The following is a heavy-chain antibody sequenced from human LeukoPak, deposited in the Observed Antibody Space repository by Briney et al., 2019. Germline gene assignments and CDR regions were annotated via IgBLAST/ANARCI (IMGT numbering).Heavy chain of an antibody. CDR3: ARSLRGYSGYAFYYYGMDV. CDR1: GESFSDYY. CDR2: INHSGST. Sequence: SETLSLTYGVYGESFSDYYWSWIRQPPGKGLEWIGEINHSGSTNYNPSLKSRVTISIDTSKKQFSLKLSSVTAADTAVYYCARSLRGYSGYAFYYYGMDVWGQGTTVTVSS. V-gene: IGHV4-34*01. J-gene: IGHJ6*02. D-gene: IGHD5-12*01.